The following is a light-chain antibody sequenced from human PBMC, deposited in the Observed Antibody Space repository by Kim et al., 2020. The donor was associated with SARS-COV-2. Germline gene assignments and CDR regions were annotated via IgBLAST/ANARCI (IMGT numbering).Light chain of an antibody. CDR1: QSISSF. CDR2: AAS. Sequence: DGVTIPCRASQSISSFVNWYQQIPGEAPRVLIPAASTLQSGVPSRFSGSVSGTDFTLTISTLQPEDSASYYCQQVNSIPITFGQGTRLEIK. J-gene: IGKJ5*01. V-gene: IGKV1-39*01. CDR3: QQVNSIPIT.